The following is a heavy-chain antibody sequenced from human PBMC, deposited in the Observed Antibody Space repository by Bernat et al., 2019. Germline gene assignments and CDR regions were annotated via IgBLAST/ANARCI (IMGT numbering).Heavy chain of an antibody. CDR2: ISGPGVST. CDR3: TKGRAAYTYGLPDY. Sequence: EVQLLESGGGLVPPGGSVRLSCTASGFTFSYYAMGWVRQAPGKGLEWLSFISGPGVSTYLADSVKGRFTISRDNSKNTLYLQMNSLRAEDTAVHYCTKGRAAYTYGLPDYWGQGTLVTVSS. CDR1: GFTFSYYA. V-gene: IGHV3-23*01. D-gene: IGHD5-18*01. J-gene: IGHJ4*02.